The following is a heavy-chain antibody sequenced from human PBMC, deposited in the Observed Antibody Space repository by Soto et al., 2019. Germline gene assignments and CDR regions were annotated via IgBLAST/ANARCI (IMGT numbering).Heavy chain of an antibody. CDR1: GFSITSGKMG. D-gene: IGHD1-7*01. CDR2: IFSDNER. J-gene: IGHJ6*02. CDR3: GRMNGNSGRLYDDMDC. V-gene: IGHV2-26*01. Sequence: SGPTLVNPPETLTMTCTDSGFSITSGKMGVRWIRQRQGKDLEWRADIFSDNERSYSTSLLGRLTISKGTFGSQVVLSMTNSDPVDTATYYCGRMNGNSGRLYDDMDCWG.